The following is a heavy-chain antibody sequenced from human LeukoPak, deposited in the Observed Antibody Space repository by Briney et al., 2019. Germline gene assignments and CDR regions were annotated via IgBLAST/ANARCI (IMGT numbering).Heavy chain of an antibody. D-gene: IGHD3-3*01. V-gene: IGHV4-59*01. J-gene: IGHJ3*02. Sequence: SETLSLTCTVSGGSISSYYWSWIRQSPGKGLEWIGYINYSETTNYNPSLKRRVTISVDTSKNQFSLRLSSVTAADTAVYYCARGIFGMVINGFDIWGQGTMVTVSS. CDR2: INYSETT. CDR3: ARGIFGMVINGFDI. CDR1: GGSISSYY.